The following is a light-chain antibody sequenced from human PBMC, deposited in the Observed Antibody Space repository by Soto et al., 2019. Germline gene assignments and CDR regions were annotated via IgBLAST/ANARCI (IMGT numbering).Light chain of an antibody. CDR1: SSDVGGYNY. Sequence: QSVLTQPPSASGSPGQSVTISCTGTSSDVGGYNYVSWYQQHPGKAPKLMIYEVSKRPSGVPDCFSGSKSGNTASLTVSGLQAEDEADYYCSSYAGSNNSLYVFGTGTKVTVL. J-gene: IGLJ1*01. V-gene: IGLV2-8*01. CDR3: SSYAGSNNSLYV. CDR2: EVS.